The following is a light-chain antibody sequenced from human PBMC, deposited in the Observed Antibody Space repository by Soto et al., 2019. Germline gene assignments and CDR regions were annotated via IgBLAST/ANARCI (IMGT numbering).Light chain of an antibody. Sequence: QPVLTQPASVTGSPGQSITISCTGTSSAFEIYNLVSWYRQHPGNAPKLLIYEATERPSGVSDRFSGSKSGNTASLTISGLQADDETDYYCCSYTGSSAYVFGTGTKLTVL. CDR1: SSAFEIYNL. V-gene: IGLV2-23*01. CDR2: EAT. CDR3: CSYTGSSAYV. J-gene: IGLJ1*01.